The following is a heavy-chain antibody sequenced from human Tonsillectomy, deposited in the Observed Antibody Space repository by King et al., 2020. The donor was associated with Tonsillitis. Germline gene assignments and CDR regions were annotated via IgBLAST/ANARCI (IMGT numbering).Heavy chain of an antibody. V-gene: IGHV3-9*01. Sequence: EVQLVESGGGLVQPGRSLRLSCAASGFIFDDYAMHWVRQAPGKGLEWVSSISWNSGSRGYADSVKGRFTISRDSAKNSLYLRMNSLSPEDSAVYYCAKERDHYLATRGLASTFDFWGQGTLVTASS. CDR3: AKERDHYLATRGLASTFDF. CDR2: ISWNSGSR. J-gene: IGHJ4*02. D-gene: IGHD2-15*01. CDR1: GFIFDDYA.